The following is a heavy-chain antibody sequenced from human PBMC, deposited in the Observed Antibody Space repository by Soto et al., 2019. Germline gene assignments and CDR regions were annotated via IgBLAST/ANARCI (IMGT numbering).Heavy chain of an antibody. V-gene: IGHV3-30-3*01. D-gene: IGHD3-10*01. J-gene: IGHJ4*02. Sequence: QVPLVESGGGVVQPGRPLRLSVAASGFTFSGYIMHWVRQAPGKGRGWVAMILHDGNNKYYADSVKGRFTISRDNSKNTLYLQMNSLTTEDTAIYYCARDDEDGSYCDLGYWGQGTLVTVSS. CDR1: GFTFSGYI. CDR3: ARDDEDGSYCDLGY. CDR2: ILHDGNNK.